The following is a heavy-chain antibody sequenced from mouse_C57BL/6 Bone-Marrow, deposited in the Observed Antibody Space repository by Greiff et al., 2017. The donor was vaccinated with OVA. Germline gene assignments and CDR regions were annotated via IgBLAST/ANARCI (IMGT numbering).Heavy chain of an antibody. CDR3: TGVVEAMDY. CDR2: IDPENGDT. D-gene: IGHD1-1*01. J-gene: IGHJ4*01. Sequence: EVQLVESGAELVRPGASVKLSCTASGFNIKDDYMHWVKQRPEQGLAWIGWIDPENGDTEYASKFQGKATITADTSSNTAYLQLSSLTSEDTAVYYCTGVVEAMDYWGQGTSVTVSS. CDR1: GFNIKDDY. V-gene: IGHV14-4*01.